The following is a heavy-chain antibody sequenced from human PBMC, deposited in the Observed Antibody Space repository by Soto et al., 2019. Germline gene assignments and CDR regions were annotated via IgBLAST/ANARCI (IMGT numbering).Heavy chain of an antibody. V-gene: IGHV3-21*01. Sequence: GGSLRLSCAASGFTFSSYSMNWVRQAPGKGLEWVSSISSSSSYIYYADSVKGRFTISRDNAKNSLYLQMNSLRAEDTAVYYCSRNYYGKPPLDYYYYGMDVWGQGNTVTVSS. CDR3: SRNYYGKPPLDYYYYGMDV. CDR2: ISSSSSYI. D-gene: IGHD3-10*01. J-gene: IGHJ6*02. CDR1: GFTFSSYS.